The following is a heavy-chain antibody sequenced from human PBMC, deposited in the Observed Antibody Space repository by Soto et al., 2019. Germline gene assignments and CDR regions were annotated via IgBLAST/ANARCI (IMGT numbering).Heavy chain of an antibody. Sequence: SETLSLTCAVYGGSFSGYYWSWIRQPPGKGLEWIGEINHSGSTNYNPSLKSRVTISVDTSKNQFSLKLSSVTAADTAVYYCARLGYCSGGSCPWGQGTLVTVSS. D-gene: IGHD2-15*01. CDR1: GGSFSGYY. CDR3: ARLGYCSGGSCP. J-gene: IGHJ5*02. V-gene: IGHV4-34*01. CDR2: INHSGST.